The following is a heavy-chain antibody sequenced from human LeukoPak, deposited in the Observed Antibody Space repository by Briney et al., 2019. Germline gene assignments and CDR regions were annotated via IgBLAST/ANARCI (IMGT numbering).Heavy chain of an antibody. Sequence: GGSLRLSCAASGFTLSNFCMSWVRQAPGEGLEWVANIKQDGSGEYYVDSVKGRFTISRDSAKNSLYLQMNSLRAADTAVYYCARTWGSGSDWLFDFWGQGTLVIVSS. J-gene: IGHJ4*02. CDR2: IKQDGSGE. D-gene: IGHD6-19*01. V-gene: IGHV3-7*01. CDR1: GFTLSNFC. CDR3: ARTWGSGSDWLFDF.